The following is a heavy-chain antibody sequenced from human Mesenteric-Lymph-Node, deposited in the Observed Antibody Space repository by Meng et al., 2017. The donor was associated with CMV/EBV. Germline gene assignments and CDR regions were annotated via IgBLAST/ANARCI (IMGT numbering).Heavy chain of an antibody. CDR3: AKGGSGSLGGLSGTLGY. CDR1: GFTFDDYA. D-gene: IGHD3-10*01. CDR2: ISWNSGSI. Sequence: GGSLRLSCAASGFTFDDYAMHWVRQAPGKGLEWVSGISWNSGSIGYADSVKGRFTISRDNAKNSLYLQMNSLRAEDMALYYCAKGGSGSLGGLSGTLGYWGQGTLVTVSS. V-gene: IGHV3-9*03. J-gene: IGHJ4*02.